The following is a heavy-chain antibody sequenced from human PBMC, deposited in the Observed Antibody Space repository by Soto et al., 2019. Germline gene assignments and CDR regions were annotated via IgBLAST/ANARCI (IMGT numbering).Heavy chain of an antibody. CDR3: AKTQSYDFWSGYSTIYGMDV. CDR2: ISGSGGST. V-gene: IGHV3-23*01. Sequence: PWGSLRLSCASSVFTFSIYAMSWVRQAPGKGLDSVSAISGSGGSTYYADSVKGRFTISRDNSKNTLYLQMNSLRAEDTAVYYCAKTQSYDFWSGYSTIYGMDVWGQGTTVTVSS. J-gene: IGHJ6*01. D-gene: IGHD3-3*01. CDR1: VFTFSIYA.